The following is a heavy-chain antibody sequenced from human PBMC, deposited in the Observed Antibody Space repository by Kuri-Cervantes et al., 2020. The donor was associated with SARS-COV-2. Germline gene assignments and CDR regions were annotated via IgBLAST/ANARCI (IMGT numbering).Heavy chain of an antibody. D-gene: IGHD1-26*01. V-gene: IGHV1-46*01. CDR2: IDPSVGTI. CDR1: GYTLTSNY. CDR3: ASSPLGGGIDY. J-gene: IGHJ4*02. Sequence: ASVKVSCKASGYTLTSNYMHWVRQAPGQGLEWMGVIDPSVGTINYAQKFQGRVTMTRDTSISTAYMELSRLRSDDTAVYYCASSPLGGGIDYWGQGTLVTVSS.